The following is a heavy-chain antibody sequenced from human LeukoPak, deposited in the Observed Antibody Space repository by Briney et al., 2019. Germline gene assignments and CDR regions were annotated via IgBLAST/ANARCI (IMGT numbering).Heavy chain of an antibody. CDR2: ISAHNGNT. V-gene: IGHV1-18*01. CDR3: ARGGSSWPFDY. CDR1: GGTFSSYA. D-gene: IGHD6-13*01. Sequence: ASVKVSCKASGGTFSSYAISWVRQAPGQGLEWMGWISAHNGNTNYAQKPQGRVTMTTDTSTSTAYMELRSLRSDDTAVCYCARGGSSWPFDYWGQGTLVTVSS. J-gene: IGHJ4*02.